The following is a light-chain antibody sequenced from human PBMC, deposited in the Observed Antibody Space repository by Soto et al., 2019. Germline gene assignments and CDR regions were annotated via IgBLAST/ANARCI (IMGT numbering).Light chain of an antibody. CDR1: QSVRSN. CDR2: GAS. Sequence: EIVMTQSPATLSESPGERATLSCRASQSVRSNLAWYQQKPGQAPRLLIYGASTRATGFPARFSGSGSGTEFTLTISSLQSEDFAVYYCQQYNNWPKTFGQGTKVDIK. V-gene: IGKV3-15*01. CDR3: QQYNNWPKT. J-gene: IGKJ1*01.